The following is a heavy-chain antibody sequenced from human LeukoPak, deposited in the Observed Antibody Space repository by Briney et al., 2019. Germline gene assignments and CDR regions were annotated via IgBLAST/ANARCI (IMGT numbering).Heavy chain of an antibody. CDR3: ARHQGSNWISPIDY. J-gene: IGHJ4*02. V-gene: IGHV4-59*08. D-gene: IGHD1-20*01. CDR2: IYDSGST. CDR1: GGSMSSYY. Sequence: SETLSLTCTASGGSMSSYYWSWIRQPPGKGLEWIGYIYDSGSTNYNPSLKSRVTISIDTSKNQFSLKLSSVTATDTALYYCARHQGSNWISPIDYRGQGTLVTVSS.